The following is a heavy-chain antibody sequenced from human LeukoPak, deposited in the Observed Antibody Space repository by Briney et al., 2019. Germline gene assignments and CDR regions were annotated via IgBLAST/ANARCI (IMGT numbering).Heavy chain of an antibody. CDR3: AREPWEMYGSGSYYNGDAFDI. CDR2: IYHSGST. Sequence: SETLSLTCAVSGYSISSGYYWGWIRQPPGKGLERIGSIYHSGSTYYNPSLKSRATISVDTSKNQFSLKLSSVTAADTAVYYCAREPWEMYGSGSYYNGDAFDIWGQGTMVTVSS. J-gene: IGHJ3*02. D-gene: IGHD3-10*01. V-gene: IGHV4-38-2*02. CDR1: GYSISSGYY.